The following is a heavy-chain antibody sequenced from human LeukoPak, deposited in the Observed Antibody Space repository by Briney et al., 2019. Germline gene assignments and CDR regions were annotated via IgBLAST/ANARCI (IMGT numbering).Heavy chain of an antibody. CDR1: GYTFTSYG. D-gene: IGHD1-26*01. CDR3: ARGGRWELPRPYAFDI. CDR2: ISAYNGHT. J-gene: IGHJ3*02. V-gene: IGHV1-18*01. Sequence: ASVRVSYKASGYTFTSYGISWVRQAPGQGLEWMGWISAYNGHTNYAQKLQGRVTMTTDTSTSTAYMELRSLRSDDTAVYYCARGGRWELPRPYAFDIWVQGTMVTVSS.